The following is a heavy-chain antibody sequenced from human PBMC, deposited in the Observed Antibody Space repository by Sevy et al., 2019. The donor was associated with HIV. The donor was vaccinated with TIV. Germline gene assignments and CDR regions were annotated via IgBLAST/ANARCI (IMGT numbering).Heavy chain of an antibody. D-gene: IGHD3-16*02. J-gene: IGHJ4*02. Sequence: GGSLRLSCAASGFTFSIYAMSWVRQAPGKGLEWVSGLSCSGGSTYYADSVKGRFTISRDNSKNTLYLQMNSLRAEDTAVYYCAKDQGDYVWGTFRDYWGQGTLVTVSS. CDR3: AKDQGDYVWGTFRDY. CDR1: GFTFSIYA. CDR2: LSCSGGST. V-gene: IGHV3-23*01.